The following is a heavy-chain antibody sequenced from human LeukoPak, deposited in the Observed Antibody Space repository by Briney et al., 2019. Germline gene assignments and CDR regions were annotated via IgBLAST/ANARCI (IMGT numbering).Heavy chain of an antibody. CDR1: EFTFSNYA. V-gene: IGHV3-23*01. Sequence: GGSLRLSCAASEFTFSNYAMNWVRQAPGKGLEYVSGISGGGGSTYYADSVKGRFTISRDNSKNTLYLQMDSLRAEDTALYYCAKGSGINHYHWIDPWGQGTLVTVSS. CDR3: AKGSGINHYHWIDP. J-gene: IGHJ5*02. D-gene: IGHD1-14*01. CDR2: ISGGGGST.